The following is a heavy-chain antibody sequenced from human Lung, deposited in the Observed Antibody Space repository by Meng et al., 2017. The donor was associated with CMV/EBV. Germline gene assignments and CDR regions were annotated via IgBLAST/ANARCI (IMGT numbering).Heavy chain of an antibody. D-gene: IGHD3-10*01. CDR3: ARDCFGREDY. CDR2: INSDDSTT. Sequence: GGSXRLSWAASGFTLSSYWVHWVRQVPGKGLVWVSRINSDDSTTTYADSVKGRFTISRDNAKNTVYLQMNSLRVEDTAVYYCARDCFGREDYWGQGTLVTVSS. V-gene: IGHV3-74*03. J-gene: IGHJ4*02. CDR1: GFTLSSYW.